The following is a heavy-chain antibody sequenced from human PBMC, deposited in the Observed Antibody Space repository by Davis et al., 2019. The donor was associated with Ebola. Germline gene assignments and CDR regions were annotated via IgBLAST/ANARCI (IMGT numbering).Heavy chain of an antibody. V-gene: IGHV1-18*01. D-gene: IGHD4-23*01. CDR3: ARDFLLPWRYYYYGMDV. CDR2: ISAYNGNT. CDR1: GYTFTSYG. J-gene: IGHJ6*04. Sequence: ASVKVSCKASGYTFTSYGISWVRQAPGQGLEWMGWISAYNGNTNYAQKLQGRVTMTTDTSTSTAYMELRSQRSDDTAVYYCARDFLLPWRYYYYGMDVWGKGTTVTVSS.